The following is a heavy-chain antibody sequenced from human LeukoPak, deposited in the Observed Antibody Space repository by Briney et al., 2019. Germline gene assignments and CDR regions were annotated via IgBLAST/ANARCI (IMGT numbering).Heavy chain of an antibody. D-gene: IGHD2-21*02. V-gene: IGHV4-39*01. CDR1: GGSISTTRHY. J-gene: IGHJ4*02. Sequence: PSETLSLTCAVSGGSISTTRHYWGWIRQPPGKGLEWIGNMYYGGSTYYNPSLRSRVTISVDTAKNQFSLKLSSVTAADTAVYYCASLYYGGDCYSGDYWGQGTLVTVSS. CDR3: ASLYYGGDCYSGDY. CDR2: MYYGGST.